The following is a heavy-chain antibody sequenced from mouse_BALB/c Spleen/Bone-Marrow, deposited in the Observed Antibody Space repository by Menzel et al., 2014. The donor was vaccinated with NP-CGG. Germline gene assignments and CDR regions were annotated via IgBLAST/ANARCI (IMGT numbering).Heavy chain of an antibody. V-gene: IGHV1-7*01. CDR3: ARGGFAGAWFAY. D-gene: IGHD1-1*02. J-gene: IGHJ3*01. CDR1: GYTFTSYW. CDR2: INPSTGYT. Sequence: VHLVESGAELAKPGAPVKMSCKASGYTFTSYWMHWVKQRPGQGLEWIGYINPSTGYTEYNQKFKDKATLTADKSSSTAYMQLSSLTSEDSAAYYCARGGFAGAWFAYWGQGTLVTVSA.